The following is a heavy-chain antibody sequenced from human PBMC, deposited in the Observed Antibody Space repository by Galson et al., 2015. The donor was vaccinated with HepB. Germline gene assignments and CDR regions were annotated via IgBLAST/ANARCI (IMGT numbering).Heavy chain of an antibody. V-gene: IGHV1-3*01. CDR1: GYTFTSYA. D-gene: IGHD3-3*01. CDR2: INAGNGNT. J-gene: IGHJ5*02. Sequence: VKVSCKASGYTFTSYAMHWVRQAPGQRLEWMGWINAGNGNTKYSQKFQGRVTITRDTSASTAYMELSSLRSEDTAVYYCARGTYYDFWSGYYDGLDPWGQGTLVTVSS. CDR3: ARGTYYDFWSGYYDGLDP.